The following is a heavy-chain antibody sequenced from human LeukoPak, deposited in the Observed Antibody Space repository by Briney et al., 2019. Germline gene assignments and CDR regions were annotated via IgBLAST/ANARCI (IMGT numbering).Heavy chain of an antibody. V-gene: IGHV3-30*02. D-gene: IGHD2-2*03. J-gene: IGHJ4*02. CDR1: GFTFSSYG. CDR3: AALGLDIVVVPAIHPY. Sequence: GGSLRLSCAASGFTFSSYGMHWVRQAPGKGLEWVAFIRYDGSNKYYADSVKGRFTISRDNSKNTLYLQMNSLRAEDTAVYYCAALGLDIVVVPAIHPYWGQGTLVTVSS. CDR2: IRYDGSNK.